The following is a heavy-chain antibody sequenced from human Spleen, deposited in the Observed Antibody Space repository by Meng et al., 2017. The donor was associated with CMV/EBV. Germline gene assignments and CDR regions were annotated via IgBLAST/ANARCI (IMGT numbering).Heavy chain of an antibody. CDR1: GFIFDDYS. CDR3: ARGPRGEIYFEY. J-gene: IGHJ4*02. D-gene: IGHD5-24*01. Sequence: SCAASGFIFDDYSMHWFRQIPGKGLEWVSLISWDGGSRYYADSVKGRITISRDNRKNSLYLQMNRLKTEDTAYYYCARGPRGEIYFEYWGQGALVTVSS. V-gene: IGHV3-43*01. CDR2: ISWDGGSR.